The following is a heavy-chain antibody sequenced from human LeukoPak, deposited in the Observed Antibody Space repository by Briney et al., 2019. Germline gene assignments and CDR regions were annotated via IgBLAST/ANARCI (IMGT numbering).Heavy chain of an antibody. CDR1: GFTFSSYW. CDR2: IKQDGSEK. D-gene: IGHD5-12*01. CDR3: AREDIVATIFDY. Sequence: GGSLRLSCAASGFTFSSYWMSWLRQAPGKGREWVANIKQDGSEKYYVDSVKGRFTISRDNAKNSLYLQMNSLRAEDTAVYYCAREDIVATIFDYWGQGTLVTVSS. J-gene: IGHJ4*02. V-gene: IGHV3-7*01.